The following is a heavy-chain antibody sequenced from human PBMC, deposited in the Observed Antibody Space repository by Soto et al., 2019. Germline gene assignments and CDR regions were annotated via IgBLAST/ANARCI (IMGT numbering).Heavy chain of an antibody. CDR1: GYTFTGYY. CDR3: ARDRGRMTTVTGRRAGRCFDY. CDR2: INPNSGGT. J-gene: IGHJ4*02. Sequence: QVQLVQSGAEVKKPGASVKVSCKASGYTFTGYYMHWVRQAPGQGLEWMGWINPNSGGTNYAQKFQGRVTMTRDTSISTAYMELSRLRSDDTAVYYCARDRGRMTTVTGRRAGRCFDYWGQGTLVTVSS. D-gene: IGHD4-4*01. V-gene: IGHV1-2*02.